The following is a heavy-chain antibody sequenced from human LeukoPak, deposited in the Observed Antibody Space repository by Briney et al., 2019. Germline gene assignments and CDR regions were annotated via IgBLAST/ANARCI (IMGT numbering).Heavy chain of an antibody. D-gene: IGHD6-6*01. CDR3: ARKRQLATNWFDP. V-gene: IGHV3-48*01. CDR2: ISSSSSTI. CDR1: GFTFSSYS. J-gene: IGHJ5*02. Sequence: GGSLRLSCAASGFTFSSYSMNWVRQAPGKGLEWVSYISSSSSTIYYADSVKGRFTISRDNSKNTLYLQMNSLRAEDTAVYYCARKRQLATNWFDPWGQGTLVTVSS.